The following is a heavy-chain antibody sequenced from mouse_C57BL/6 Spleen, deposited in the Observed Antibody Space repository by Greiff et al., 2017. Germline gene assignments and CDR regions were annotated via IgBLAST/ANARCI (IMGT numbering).Heavy chain of an antibody. J-gene: IGHJ1*03. D-gene: IGHD6-1*01. Sequence: EVQRVESGGGLVKPGGSLKLSCAASGFTFSSYAMSWVRQTPEKRLEWVATISDGGSYTYYPDNVKGRFTISRDNAKNNLYLQMSHLKSEDTAMYYCARDGSPYWYFDVWGTGTTVTVSS. CDR3: ARDGSPYWYFDV. V-gene: IGHV5-4*01. CDR1: GFTFSSYA. CDR2: ISDGGSYT.